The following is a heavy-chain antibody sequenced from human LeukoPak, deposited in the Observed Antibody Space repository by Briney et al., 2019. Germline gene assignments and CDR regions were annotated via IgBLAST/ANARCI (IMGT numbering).Heavy chain of an antibody. D-gene: IGHD3-22*01. Sequence: GGSLRLSCAASGFTVSINYLSWVRQAPGRGLEWVSIIYSGGSTYYADSVKGRFTISRDNSKNTLYLQMNSLRAEDTAVYYCARYRNYYDSSVYYPFDYWGQGSLVTVSS. CDR2: IYSGGST. CDR1: GFTVSINY. V-gene: IGHV3-53*01. CDR3: ARYRNYYDSSVYYPFDY. J-gene: IGHJ4*02.